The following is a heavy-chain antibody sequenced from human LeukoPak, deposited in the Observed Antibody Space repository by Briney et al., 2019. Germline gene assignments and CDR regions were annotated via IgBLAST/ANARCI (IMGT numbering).Heavy chain of an antibody. CDR2: TNPNSGGT. CDR3: ARIDYGDWAFDI. CDR1: GYTFTGYY. V-gene: IGHV1-2*02. D-gene: IGHD4-17*01. J-gene: IGHJ3*02. Sequence: ASVKVSCKASGYTFTGYYMHWVRQAPGQGLEWMGWTNPNSGGTNYAQKFQGRVTMTRDTSISTAYMELSRLRSDDTAVYYCARIDYGDWAFDIWGQGTMVTVTS.